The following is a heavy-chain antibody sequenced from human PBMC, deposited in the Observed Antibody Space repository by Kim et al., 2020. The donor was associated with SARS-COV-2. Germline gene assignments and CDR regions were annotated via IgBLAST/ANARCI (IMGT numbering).Heavy chain of an antibody. CDR1: GGSFSGYY. J-gene: IGHJ6*02. CDR2: INHSGST. CDR3: ARSPKDYGMDV. V-gene: IGHV4-34*01. Sequence: SETLSLTCAVYGGSFSGYYWSWIRQPPGKGLEWIGEINHSGSTNYNPSLKSRVTISVDTSKNQFSLKLSSVTAADTAVYYCARSPKDYGMDVWGQWTTVTVSS.